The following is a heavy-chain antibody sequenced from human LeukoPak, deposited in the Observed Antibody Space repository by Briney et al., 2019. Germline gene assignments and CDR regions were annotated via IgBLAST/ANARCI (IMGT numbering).Heavy chain of an antibody. CDR3: ARFDWRLVPAAIGSTVTKDY. V-gene: IGHV3-74*01. D-gene: IGHD2-2*02. CDR2: INSDGSST. J-gene: IGHJ4*02. Sequence: GGSLRLSCAASGFTFSTYWMHWVRQAPGKGLVWVSRINSDGSSTSYADSVKGRFTISRDSAKNTLYLQMNSLRAEDTAVYYCARFDWRLVPAAIGSTVTKDYWGQGTLVTVSS. CDR1: GFTFSTYW.